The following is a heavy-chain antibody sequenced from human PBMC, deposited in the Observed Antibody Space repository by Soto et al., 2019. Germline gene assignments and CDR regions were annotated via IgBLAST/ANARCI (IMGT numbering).Heavy chain of an antibody. Sequence: GGSLRLSCAASGFTFSSYAMSWVRQAPGKGLEWVSAISGSGGSTYYADSVKGRFTISRDNSKNTLYLQMNSLRAEDTAVYYCAKDRGTRYYDFWSGPADHSGYYYMDVWGKGTTVTVSS. V-gene: IGHV3-23*01. CDR3: AKDRGTRYYDFWSGPADHSGYYYMDV. J-gene: IGHJ6*03. CDR2: ISGSGGST. CDR1: GFTFSSYA. D-gene: IGHD3-3*01.